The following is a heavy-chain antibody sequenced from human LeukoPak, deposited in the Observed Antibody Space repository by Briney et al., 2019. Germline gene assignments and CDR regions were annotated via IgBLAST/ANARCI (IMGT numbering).Heavy chain of an antibody. Sequence: SQTLSLTCAISGDSVSSNSAAWNWIRQSPSRGLEWLGRTYYRSKWYNDYAVSVKSRITINPDTSKNQFSLQLNSVTPEDTAVYYCARDSYSSGWYVTVLGYFDYWGQGTLVTVSS. CDR3: ARDSYSSGWYVTVLGYFDY. D-gene: IGHD6-19*01. CDR1: GDSVSSNSAA. CDR2: TYYRSKWYN. J-gene: IGHJ4*02. V-gene: IGHV6-1*01.